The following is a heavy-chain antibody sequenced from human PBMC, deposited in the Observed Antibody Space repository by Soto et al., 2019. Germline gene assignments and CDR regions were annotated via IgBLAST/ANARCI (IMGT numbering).Heavy chain of an antibody. CDR1: GFSLSTSGVG. Sequence: SGPTLVNPTQTLTLTCTFSGFSLSTSGVGVGWIRQPPGKALEWLALIYWDDDERYSPSLKSRLTITKDTSKNQVVVTLTNMDPVDTATYFCARTIVVVPAASNCFYPWGQGTPVTVSS. CDR2: IYWDDDE. V-gene: IGHV2-5*02. J-gene: IGHJ5*02. CDR3: ARTIVVVPAASNCFYP. D-gene: IGHD2-2*01.